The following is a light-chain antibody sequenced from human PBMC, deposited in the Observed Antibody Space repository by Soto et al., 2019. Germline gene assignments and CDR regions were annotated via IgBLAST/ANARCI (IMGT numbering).Light chain of an antibody. Sequence: QSALTQPRSVSGSPGQSVTISCTGTSSDVCGYNYVSWYQQHPGKAPKLMIYDVSQRPSGVPDRFSGSKSGNTASLTISGVQGEDEADYYCCSYAGSHFLFGGGTKLTVL. CDR1: SSDVCGYNY. CDR3: CSYAGSHFL. V-gene: IGLV2-11*01. J-gene: IGLJ2*01. CDR2: DVS.